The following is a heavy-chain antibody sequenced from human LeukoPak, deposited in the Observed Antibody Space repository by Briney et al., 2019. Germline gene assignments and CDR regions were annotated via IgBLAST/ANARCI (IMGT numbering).Heavy chain of an antibody. Sequence: ASVKVSCKASGYTFTSYCMHWVQQAPGQGLEWMGIINPSGGSTSYAQKFQGRVTMTRDTSISTAYMEFSRLRPDDTAVYYCARVSSPLQYNWFDPWGQGTLVTVSS. CDR3: ARVSSPLQYNWFDP. CDR2: INPSGGST. CDR1: GYTFTSYC. V-gene: IGHV1-46*01. D-gene: IGHD1-14*01. J-gene: IGHJ5*02.